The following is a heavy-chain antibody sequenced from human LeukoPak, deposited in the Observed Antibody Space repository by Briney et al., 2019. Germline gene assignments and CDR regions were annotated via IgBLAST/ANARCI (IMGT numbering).Heavy chain of an antibody. J-gene: IGHJ5*02. V-gene: IGHV3-48*03. CDR2: ISSSGSTI. CDR1: GFTFSSYE. D-gene: IGHD3-10*01. CDR3: ARPITMVRGVIIPGWFDP. Sequence: PGGSLRLSCAASGFTFSSYEMNWVRQAPGKGLEWVSYISSSGSTIYYADSVKGRFTISRDNAKNTLYLQMNSLRAEDTAVYYCARPITMVRGVIIPGWFDPWGQGTLVTVSS.